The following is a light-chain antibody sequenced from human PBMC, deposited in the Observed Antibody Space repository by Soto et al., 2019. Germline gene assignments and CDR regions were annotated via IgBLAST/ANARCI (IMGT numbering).Light chain of an antibody. CDR3: QQLRTYPQS. Sequence: DIQLTQSPSFLSASVGDRVTITCRASQGISSYLAWYRQKPGKAPTLLIYSASTLQSGVPSRFSGSGSGTEFALTISSLQAEDFGTSYCQQLRTYPQSFGQGTNLEIK. J-gene: IGKJ2*03. CDR2: SAS. CDR1: QGISSY. V-gene: IGKV1-9*01.